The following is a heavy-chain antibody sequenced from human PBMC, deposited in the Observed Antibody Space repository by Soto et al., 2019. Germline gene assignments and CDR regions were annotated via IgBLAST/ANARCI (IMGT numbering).Heavy chain of an antibody. CDR3: VRGGGGGQFDS. CDR2: ISPNSKYR. Sequence: GGSLRLSCVTSGFTFSDFYMTWIRQAPEKGLEWLSYISPNSKYREYADSVKGRHTISRDNAKKSLYLEMKSLRGDDTAVYYCVRGGGGGQFDSWGQGTPVTVSS. V-gene: IGHV3-11*06. J-gene: IGHJ4*02. CDR1: GFTFSDFY. D-gene: IGHD2-21*01.